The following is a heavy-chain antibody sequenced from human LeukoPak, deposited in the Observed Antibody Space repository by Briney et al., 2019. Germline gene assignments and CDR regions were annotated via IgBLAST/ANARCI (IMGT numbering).Heavy chain of an antibody. J-gene: IGHJ5*02. CDR1: GGSISSGSYY. CDR3: ARQYSYGRGWFDP. D-gene: IGHD5-18*01. Sequence: PSETLSLTCTVSGGSISSGSYYWSWIRQPAGKGLEWIGRIYTSGSTNYNPSLKSRVTISVDTSKNQFSLKLSSVTAADTAVYYCARQYSYGRGWFDPWGQGTLVTVSS. V-gene: IGHV4-61*02. CDR2: IYTSGST.